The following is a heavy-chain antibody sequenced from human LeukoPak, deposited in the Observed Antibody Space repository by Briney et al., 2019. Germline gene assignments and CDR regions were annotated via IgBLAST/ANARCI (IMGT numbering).Heavy chain of an antibody. Sequence: GGSLRPSCAASGFTVSTIYMSWVRQAPGKGLEWVSVVYSGGSTYYADSVKGRFTISRDNAKNTLYLQMNSLRAEDTAVYYCAREGANAFQDYWGQGTLVTVSS. CDR1: GFTVSTIY. D-gene: IGHD3-3*02. CDR2: VYSGGST. CDR3: AREGANAFQDY. V-gene: IGHV3-66*01. J-gene: IGHJ4*02.